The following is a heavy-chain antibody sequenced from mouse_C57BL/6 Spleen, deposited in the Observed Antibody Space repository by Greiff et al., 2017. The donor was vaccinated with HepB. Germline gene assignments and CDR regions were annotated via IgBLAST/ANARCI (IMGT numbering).Heavy chain of an antibody. J-gene: IGHJ4*01. CDR2: ISSGSSTI. CDR3: ARPPRLLLVDYAMDY. Sequence: EVQRVESGGGLVKPGGSLKLSCAASGFTFSDYGMHWVRQAPEKGLEWVAYISSGSSTIYYADTVKGRFTISRDNAKNTLFLQMTSLRSEDTAMYYCARPPRLLLVDYAMDYWGQGTSVTVSS. D-gene: IGHD2-3*01. V-gene: IGHV5-17*01. CDR1: GFTFSDYG.